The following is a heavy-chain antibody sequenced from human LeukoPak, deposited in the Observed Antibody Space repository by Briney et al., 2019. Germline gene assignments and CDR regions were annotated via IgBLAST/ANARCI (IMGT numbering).Heavy chain of an antibody. CDR1: GFTFSDYY. V-gene: IGHV3-11*01. Sequence: PGGSLRLSCAASGFTFSDYYMSWIRQAPGKGLEWVSYISSSGSTIYYADSVKGRFTISRDNSKNTLYLQMNSLRAEDTAVYYCAKYYYDSSVHDAFDIWGQGTMVTVSS. CDR2: ISSSGSTI. J-gene: IGHJ3*02. CDR3: AKYYYDSSVHDAFDI. D-gene: IGHD3-22*01.